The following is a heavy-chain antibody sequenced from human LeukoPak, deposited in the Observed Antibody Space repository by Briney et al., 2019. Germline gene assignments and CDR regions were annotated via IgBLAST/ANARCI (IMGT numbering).Heavy chain of an antibody. V-gene: IGHV4-59*08. CDR2: IYYSGST. CDR1: GGSISSYY. D-gene: IGHD2-15*01. J-gene: IGHJ4*02. CDR3: ARLTCSGGSCYYSYFDY. Sequence: PSETLSLTCTVSGGSISSYYWSWIRQPPGKGLEWIGYIYYSGSTNYNPSLKSRVTISVDTSKNQFSLKLSSVTAADTAVYYCARLTCSGGSCYYSYFDYWGQGTLVTVSS.